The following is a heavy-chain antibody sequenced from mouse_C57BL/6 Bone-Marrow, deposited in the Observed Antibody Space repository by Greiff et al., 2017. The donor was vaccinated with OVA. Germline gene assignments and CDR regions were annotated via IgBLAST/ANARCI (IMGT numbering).Heavy chain of an antibody. CDR2: ISDGGSYT. CDR1: GFTFSSYA. J-gene: IGHJ1*03. V-gene: IGHV5-4*03. Sequence: EVKLVESGGGLVKPGGSLKLSCAASGFTFSSYAMSWVRQTPEKRLEWVATISDGGSYTYYPDNVKGRFTISRDNAKNNLYLQMSHLKSEDTAMYYCARALTGTDWYFDVWGTGTTVTVSS. D-gene: IGHD4-1*01. CDR3: ARALTGTDWYFDV.